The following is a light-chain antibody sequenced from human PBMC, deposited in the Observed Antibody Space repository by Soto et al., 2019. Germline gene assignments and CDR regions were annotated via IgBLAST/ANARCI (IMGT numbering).Light chain of an antibody. J-gene: IGKJ1*01. V-gene: IGKV1-39*01. Sequence: DIQMTQSPSSLSASVGDRVTITCRASQSISSYLNWYQQKPGKAPKLLIYAASSLQSGVPSRFSGSGSGTDFTLTISSLQPGDFATYYFQQSYSAPRSFGQGTKVQIK. CDR3: QQSYSAPRS. CDR2: AAS. CDR1: QSISSY.